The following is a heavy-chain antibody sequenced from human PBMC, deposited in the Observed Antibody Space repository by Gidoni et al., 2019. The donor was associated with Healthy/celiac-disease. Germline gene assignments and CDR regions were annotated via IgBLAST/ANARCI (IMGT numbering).Heavy chain of an antibody. CDR3: ARDMTTYYYYYMDV. Sequence: QVQLVESGGGVVQPGRSLRLSCAASGFTFISYAMHWVRQAPGKGLEWVAVISYDGSNKYYADSVKGRFTISRDNSKNTLYLQMNSLRAEDTAVYYCARDMTTYYYYYMDVWGKGTTVTVSS. D-gene: IGHD4-17*01. CDR1: GFTFISYA. V-gene: IGHV3-30-3*01. CDR2: ISYDGSNK. J-gene: IGHJ6*03.